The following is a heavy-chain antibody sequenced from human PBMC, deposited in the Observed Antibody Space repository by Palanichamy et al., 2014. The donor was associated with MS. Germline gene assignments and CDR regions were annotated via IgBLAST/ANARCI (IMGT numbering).Heavy chain of an antibody. Sequence: QVQLQQWGAGLLKPSETLSLTCAVYGGSFSGYYWSWIRQPPGKGLEWIGEINHSGSTNYNPSLKSRVTISVDTSKNQFSLKLSSVTAADTAVYYCVAYYDSSGPFDYWGQGTLVTVSS. CDR3: VAYYDSSGPFDY. D-gene: IGHD3-22*01. CDR2: INHSGST. CDR1: GGSFSGYY. J-gene: IGHJ4*02. V-gene: IGHV4-34*01.